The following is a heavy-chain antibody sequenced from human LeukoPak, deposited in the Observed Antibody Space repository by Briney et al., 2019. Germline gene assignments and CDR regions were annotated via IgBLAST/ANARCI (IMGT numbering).Heavy chain of an antibody. J-gene: IGHJ4*02. D-gene: IGHD2-21*02. CDR1: GFTFNNYG. V-gene: IGHV3-33*01. CDR2: IWFDGSNT. CDR3: GRGNFSHCSGDCFDS. Sequence: GRSLRLSCAASGFTFNNYGMHWVRQAPGKGLEWVGVIWFDGSNTRYADSVKGRFTIARDDSKNTVYLQMNSLRVEDTAVYYCGRGNFSHCSGDCFDSWGQGTLVTVSS.